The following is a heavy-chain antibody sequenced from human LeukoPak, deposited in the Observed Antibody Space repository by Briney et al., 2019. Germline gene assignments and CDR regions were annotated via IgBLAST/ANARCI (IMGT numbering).Heavy chain of an antibody. CDR3: ARDHRGVLSGMDV. CDR2: IFNDESTR. CDR1: GLTFKNYG. V-gene: IGHV3-33*01. J-gene: IGHJ6*02. Sequence: GGSLRLSCAASGLTFKNYGMHWVRQAPGKGLEWVAVIFNDESTRYYADSVKGRFTISRDNSENTLYLQMNRLRAEDTAVYYCARDHRGVLSGMDVWGQGTTVTVSS. D-gene: IGHD3-10*01.